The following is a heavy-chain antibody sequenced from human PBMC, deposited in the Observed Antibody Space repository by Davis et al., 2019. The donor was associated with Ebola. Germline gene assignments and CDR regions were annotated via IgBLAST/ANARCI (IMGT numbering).Heavy chain of an antibody. V-gene: IGHV4-59*06. CDR2: IYYSGST. CDR3: ARSMRYYGMDV. D-gene: IGHD2-8*01. J-gene: IGHJ6*04. Sequence: MPSETPSLTCTVSGGSISSYYWSWIRQHPGKGLEWIGYIYYSGSTYYNPSLKSRVTISVDTSKNQFSLKLSSVTAADTAVYYCARSMRYYGMDVWGKGTTVTVSS. CDR1: GGSISSYY.